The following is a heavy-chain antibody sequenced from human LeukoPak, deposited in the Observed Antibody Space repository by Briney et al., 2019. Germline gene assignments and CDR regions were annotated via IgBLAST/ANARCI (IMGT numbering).Heavy chain of an antibody. V-gene: IGHV3-7*04. CDR1: GLTISKSW. J-gene: IGHJ4*02. CDR3: IRGSSSY. Sequence: PGGSLRLSCAVSGLTISKSWMSWVRQGPGKGLEWVANIDPDGSDIYYVDSVKGRFTVSRDNAKNSLYLQMNSLRVEDTGTYYCIRGSSSYWGQGTLVTV. CDR2: IDPDGSDI.